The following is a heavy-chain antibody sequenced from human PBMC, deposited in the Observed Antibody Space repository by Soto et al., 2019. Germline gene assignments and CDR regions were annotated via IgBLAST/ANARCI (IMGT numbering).Heavy chain of an antibody. V-gene: IGHV3-30-3*01. CDR3: ARDKKWAFDY. CDR2: ISYDGSNK. Sequence: GGSLRLSCASSGFTFSSFAMSLVRQAPGKGLEWVSVISYDGSNKYYADSVKGRFTISRDNSKNTLYLQMNSLRAEDTAVYYCARDKKWAFDYWGQGALVTVSS. D-gene: IGHD1-26*01. CDR1: GFTFSSFA. J-gene: IGHJ4*02.